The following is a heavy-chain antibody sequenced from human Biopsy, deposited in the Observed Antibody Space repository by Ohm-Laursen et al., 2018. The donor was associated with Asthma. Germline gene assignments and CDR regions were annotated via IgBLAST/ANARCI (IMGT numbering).Heavy chain of an antibody. D-gene: IGHD1-7*01. J-gene: IGHJ4*02. V-gene: IGHV3-30*03. Sequence: SLRLSCAASGFMFRSFGMHWVRQAPGKGLAWVAVISYDGNHKFYEDSVKGRFTISRDNSKNTLYLQMNSLTPDDTAVYFCARVSLGISGTIYWYDWWGQGTLVTVSS. CDR2: ISYDGNHK. CDR3: ARVSLGISGTIYWYDW. CDR1: GFMFRSFG.